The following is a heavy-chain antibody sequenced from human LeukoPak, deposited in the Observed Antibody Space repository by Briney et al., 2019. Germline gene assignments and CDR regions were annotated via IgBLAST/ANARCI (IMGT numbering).Heavy chain of an antibody. J-gene: IGHJ2*01. CDR1: GGSISSSTYY. Sequence: SETLSLTCTVSGGSISSSTYYWGRIRQPPGKGLEWLGSIYYSVSTYYSPSLKSRVTISVDTSKNHFSLKLSSVTAADTAVYYCARPQDYGDFYFDLWGRGTLVTVSS. D-gene: IGHD4-17*01. V-gene: IGHV4-39*07. CDR3: ARPQDYGDFYFDL. CDR2: IYYSVST.